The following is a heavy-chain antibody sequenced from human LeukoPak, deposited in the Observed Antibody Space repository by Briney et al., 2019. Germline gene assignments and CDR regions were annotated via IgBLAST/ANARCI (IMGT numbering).Heavy chain of an antibody. J-gene: IGHJ4*02. CDR2: INPNSGGT. D-gene: IGHD3-3*01. CDR3: ARVGGRVDFWSGYTTPPDY. CDR1: GYTFTGCY. Sequence: GASVKVSCKASGYTFTGCYMHWVRQAPGQGLEWMGWINPNSGGTNYAQKFQGRVTMTRDTSISTAYMELSRLRSDDTAVYYCARVGGRVDFWSGYTTPPDYWGQGTLVTVSS. V-gene: IGHV1-2*02.